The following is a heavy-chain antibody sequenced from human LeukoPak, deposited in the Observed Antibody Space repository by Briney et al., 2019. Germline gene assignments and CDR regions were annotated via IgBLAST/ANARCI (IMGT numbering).Heavy chain of an antibody. CDR2: INHSGST. D-gene: IGHD1-1*01. CDR1: GGSFSGYY. Sequence: SETLSLTCAVYGGSFSGYYWSWIRQPPGKGLEWIGEINHSGSTNYNPSLKSRVTISVDTSKNQFSLKLSSVTAADTAVYYCARNLRYKRRTGFDYWGQGTLVTVSS. J-gene: IGHJ4*02. CDR3: ARNLRYKRRTGFDY. V-gene: IGHV4-34*01.